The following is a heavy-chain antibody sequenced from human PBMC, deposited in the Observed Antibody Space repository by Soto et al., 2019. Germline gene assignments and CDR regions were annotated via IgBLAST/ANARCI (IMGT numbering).Heavy chain of an antibody. CDR3: TRGHGPFDP. Sequence: SETLSLTCTVSGGSISSYYWSWIRQPPGKGLEWIGYIYYSGSTNYNPSLKSRVTISVDTSKNQFSLKLSSVTAADTALDYCTRGHGPFDPWGKGTRIIVSS. D-gene: IGHD2-8*01. CDR1: GGSISSYY. J-gene: IGHJ5*02. V-gene: IGHV4-59*01. CDR2: IYYSGST.